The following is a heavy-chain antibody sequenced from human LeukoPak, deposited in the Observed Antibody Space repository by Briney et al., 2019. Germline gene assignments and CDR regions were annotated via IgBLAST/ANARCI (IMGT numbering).Heavy chain of an antibody. CDR2: INTNTGNP. D-gene: IGHD3-9*01. Sequence: ASVKVSCKASGYTFTSYAMNWVRQAPGQGLEWMGWINTNTGNPTYAQGFTGRFVFSLDTSVSTAYLQISSLKAEDTAVYYCAREVEPDILTGYSDWFDPWGQGTLVTVSS. V-gene: IGHV7-4-1*02. CDR1: GYTFTSYA. J-gene: IGHJ5*02. CDR3: AREVEPDILTGYSDWFDP.